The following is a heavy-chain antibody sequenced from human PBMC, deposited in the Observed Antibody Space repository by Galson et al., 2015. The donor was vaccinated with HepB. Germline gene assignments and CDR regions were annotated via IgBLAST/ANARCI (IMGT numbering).Heavy chain of an antibody. CDR3: ARMRRYDNIPRGAFDI. D-gene: IGHD1-1*01. CDR1: GSSFTTYW. CDR2: IYPGDSDT. J-gene: IGHJ3*02. V-gene: IGHV5-51*01. Sequence: QSGAEVTKPGESLKISCKGSGSSFTTYWIGWVRQMPGKGLEWMGIIYPGDSDTRYSPSFQGQVTISIDKSISTAYLQWSSLKASDAAIYYCARMRRYDNIPRGAFDIWGQGTMATVSS.